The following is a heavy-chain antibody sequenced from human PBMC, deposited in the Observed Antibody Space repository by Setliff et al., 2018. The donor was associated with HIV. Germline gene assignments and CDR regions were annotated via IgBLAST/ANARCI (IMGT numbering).Heavy chain of an antibody. Sequence: PSETLSLTCTVSGGSISSYYWSWIRLPPGKGLEWIGYIYTSGITNYNPSLKSRVTMSVDTSKNQFSLKLSSVTAADTAVYYCARQFWMLTTLYFDSLGPGTLVTVSS. CDR1: GGSISSYY. CDR3: ARQFWMLTTLYFDS. V-gene: IGHV4-59*08. J-gene: IGHJ4*02. CDR2: IYTSGIT. D-gene: IGHD3-16*01.